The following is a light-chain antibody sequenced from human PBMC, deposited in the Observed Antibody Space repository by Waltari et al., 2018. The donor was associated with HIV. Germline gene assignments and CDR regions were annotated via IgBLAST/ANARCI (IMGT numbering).Light chain of an antibody. CDR1: QSISSY. CDR3: QQSYSTPT. V-gene: IGKV1-39*01. CDR2: AAS. J-gene: IGKJ5*01. Sequence: DIQMTQSPSSLSASVGDRVTITCRASQSISSYLNWYQQKPGKAPKLLIYAASSFQSVVPSRFSCSGSGTDFTLTISSLQPEDFATYYCQQSYSTPTFGQGTRLESK.